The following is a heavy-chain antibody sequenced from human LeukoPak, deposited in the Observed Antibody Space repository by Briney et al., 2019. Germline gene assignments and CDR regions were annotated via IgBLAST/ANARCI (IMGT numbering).Heavy chain of an antibody. Sequence: GGSLRLSCAASGFTFSNYAMIWVRQAPGKGLEWVASISSSSSYIYYADSLKGRFTISRDNAKNSLYLQMNSLRAEDTAVYYCAKDRYAYDSSGYYPGYWGQGTLLTVSS. CDR1: GFTFSNYA. D-gene: IGHD3-22*01. CDR3: AKDRYAYDSSGYYPGY. V-gene: IGHV3-21*06. J-gene: IGHJ4*02. CDR2: ISSSSSYI.